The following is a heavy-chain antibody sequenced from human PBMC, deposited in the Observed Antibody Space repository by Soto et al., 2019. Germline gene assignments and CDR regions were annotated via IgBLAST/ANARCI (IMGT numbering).Heavy chain of an antibody. J-gene: IGHJ6*02. V-gene: IGHV1-3*01. Sequence: ASVKVSCKASGYTFTSYAMHWVRQAPGQRLEWMGWINAGNGNTKYPQKFQGRVTITRDTSASTAYMELSSLRSEDTAVYYCASQMTTNGMDVWGQGTTVTVSS. D-gene: IGHD4-17*01. CDR1: GYTFTSYA. CDR3: ASQMTTNGMDV. CDR2: INAGNGNT.